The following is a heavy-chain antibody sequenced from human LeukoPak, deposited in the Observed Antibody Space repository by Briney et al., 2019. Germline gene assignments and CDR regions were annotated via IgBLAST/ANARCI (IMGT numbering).Heavy chain of an antibody. V-gene: IGHV4-59*08. D-gene: IGHD6-13*01. CDR2: IYYSGST. J-gene: IGHJ3*02. CDR3: AHANPKIAAAGPEAFDI. CDR1: GGSISSYY. Sequence: SETLSLTCTVSGGSISSYYWSWIRQPPGKGLEWIGYIYYSGSTNYNPSLKSRVTIPVDTSKNQFSLKLSSVTAADTAVYYCAHANPKIAAAGPEAFDIWGQGTMVTVSS.